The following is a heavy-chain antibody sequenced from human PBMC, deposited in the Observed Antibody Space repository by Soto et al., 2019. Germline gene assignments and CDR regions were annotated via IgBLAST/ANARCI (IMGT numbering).Heavy chain of an antibody. CDR3: ARDSVQSRLGGYFDC. CDR2: ISFDEITK. J-gene: IGHJ4*02. Sequence: QVQLVESGGGVVQPGRSLRLSCAASGFTFTNYAIHWVRQAPGKGLEWVAIISFDEITKYYADSGKGRFTISRDDSKNTVSLQRNSLRAEDTALYYCARDSVQSRLGGYFDCWGQGTLVTVSS. V-gene: IGHV3-30*04. CDR1: GFTFTNYA. D-gene: IGHD3-16*01.